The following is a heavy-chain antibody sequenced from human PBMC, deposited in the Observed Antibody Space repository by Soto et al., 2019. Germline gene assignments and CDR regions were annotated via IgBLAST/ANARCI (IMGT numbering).Heavy chain of an antibody. V-gene: IGHV3-30*03. D-gene: IGHD5-18*01. J-gene: IGHJ4*02. CDR3: ARADSDTVMVTPDF. Sequence: QMQLVESGGGVVPPGRSLRLSCAASGFTFNSHGMHWVRQAPGKGLDWVAVISHDGHDIYYADSVKGRFTISRDNSKNTLYLQMNSLRDEDTAVYYCARADSDTVMVTPDFWGQGTLVTVSS. CDR2: ISHDGHDI. CDR1: GFTFNSHG.